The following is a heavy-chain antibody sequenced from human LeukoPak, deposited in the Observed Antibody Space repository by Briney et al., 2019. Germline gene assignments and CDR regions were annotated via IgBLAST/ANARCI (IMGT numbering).Heavy chain of an antibody. CDR3: ARDGDINMVRGLIYFDY. J-gene: IGHJ4*02. CDR1: GYIFTDYY. V-gene: IGHV1-46*01. D-gene: IGHD3-10*01. Sequence: ASVKVSCKASGYIFTDYYMHWVRQAPGQGLEWMGIINPSGGSTNYAQKFQGRVTITRDTSTSTVYMELSSLRSEDTAVYYCARDGDINMVRGLIYFDYWGQGTLVTVSS. CDR2: INPSGGST.